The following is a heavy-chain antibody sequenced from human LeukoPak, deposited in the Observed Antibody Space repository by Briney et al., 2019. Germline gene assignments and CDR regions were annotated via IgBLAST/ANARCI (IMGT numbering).Heavy chain of an antibody. D-gene: IGHD3-22*01. Sequence: GGSLRLSCAASGFTFSSYAMHWVRQAPGKGLEWEAVISYDGSNKYYADSVKGRFTISRDNSKNTLYLQMNSLRAEDTAVYYCAREGIYDSTFDYWGQGTLVTVSS. CDR3: AREGIYDSTFDY. J-gene: IGHJ4*02. CDR1: GFTFSSYA. V-gene: IGHV3-30-3*01. CDR2: ISYDGSNK.